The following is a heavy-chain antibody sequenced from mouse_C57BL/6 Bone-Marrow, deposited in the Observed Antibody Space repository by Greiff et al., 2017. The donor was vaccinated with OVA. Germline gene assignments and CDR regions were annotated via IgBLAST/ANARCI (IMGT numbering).Heavy chain of an antibody. J-gene: IGHJ3*01. Sequence: VHLVESGAELARPGASVKLSCKASGYTFTSYGISWVKQRTGQGLEWIGEIYPRSGNTYYNEKFKGKATLTADKSSSTAYMELRSLTSEDSAVYFCARSDDYDRGDAYWGQGTLVTVSA. CDR3: ARSDDYDRGDAY. V-gene: IGHV1-81*01. D-gene: IGHD2-4*01. CDR2: IYPRSGNT. CDR1: GYTFTSYG.